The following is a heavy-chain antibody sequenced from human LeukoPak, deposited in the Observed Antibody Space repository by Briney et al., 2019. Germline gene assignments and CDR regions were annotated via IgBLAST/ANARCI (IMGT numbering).Heavy chain of an antibody. J-gene: IGHJ4*02. D-gene: IGHD4-17*01. CDR2: ISSIGTTI. CDR1: GFTFSIYE. V-gene: IGHV3-48*03. CDR3: ARDYGDLPARVPYFDY. Sequence: PGGSLRLSCAASGFTFSIYEMNWVRQAPGKGLEWVSYISSIGTTIYYADSVKGRFTISRDNAKNSLYLQMNSLRDEDTAIYYCARDYGDLPARVPYFDYWGQGTLVTVSS.